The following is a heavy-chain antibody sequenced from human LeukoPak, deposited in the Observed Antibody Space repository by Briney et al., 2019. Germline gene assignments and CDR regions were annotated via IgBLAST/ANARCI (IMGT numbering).Heavy chain of an antibody. D-gene: IGHD5-12*01. J-gene: IGHJ4*02. CDR2: FDPEDGAT. Sequence: GASVKLSCKVSGYPLTELSMHWVRQAPGKGLEWMGGFDPEDGATIYAQKFQGRVTMTEDTSTDTAYMELSSLRSEDTAVYYCATVVLYSGYYFDYWGQGTLVTVSS. CDR1: GYPLTELS. V-gene: IGHV1-24*01. CDR3: ATVVLYSGYYFDY.